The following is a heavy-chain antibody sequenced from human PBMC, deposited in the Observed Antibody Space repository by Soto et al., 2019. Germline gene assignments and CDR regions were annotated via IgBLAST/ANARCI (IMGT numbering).Heavy chain of an antibody. J-gene: IGHJ4*02. CDR2: ISSSSSYI. D-gene: IGHD1-26*01. CDR1: GFTFSSYS. V-gene: IGHV3-21*01. Sequence: PGGSLRLSCAASGFTFSSYSMNWVRQAPGKGLEWVSSISSSSSYIYYADSVKGRFTISRDNAKNSLYLQMNSLRAEDTAVYYCARDLVGATYFDYWGQGTLVTVSS. CDR3: ARDLVGATYFDY.